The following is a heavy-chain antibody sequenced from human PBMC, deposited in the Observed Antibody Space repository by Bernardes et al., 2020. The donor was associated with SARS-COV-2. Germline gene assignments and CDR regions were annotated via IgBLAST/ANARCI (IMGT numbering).Heavy chain of an antibody. D-gene: IGHD2-21*02. V-gene: IGHV3-30*01. J-gene: IGHJ4*02. CDR2: ILDDGTTT. Sequence: GGSLRLSCAASGFTFSTYAMHWVPQAPGNGLECVAVILDDGTTTYYADSVKSPLTISRDNSKNTLYLQMNSLTTEDTAGYNCAALTAPVGHWGQGTLVTVSS. CDR3: AALTAPVGH. CDR1: GFTFSTYA.